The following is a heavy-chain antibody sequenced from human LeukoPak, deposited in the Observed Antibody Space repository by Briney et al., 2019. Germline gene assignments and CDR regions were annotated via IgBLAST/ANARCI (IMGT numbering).Heavy chain of an antibody. D-gene: IGHD3-10*02. Sequence: QAGGSLRLSRAASGFTFSSYAMSWVRQAPGKGLEWVSYISSSGSTIYYADSVKGRFTISRDNAKNSLYLQMNSLRAEDTAVYYCAELGITMIGGVWGKGTTVTISS. CDR2: ISSSGSTI. CDR1: GFTFSSYA. V-gene: IGHV3-48*03. CDR3: AELGITMIGGV. J-gene: IGHJ6*04.